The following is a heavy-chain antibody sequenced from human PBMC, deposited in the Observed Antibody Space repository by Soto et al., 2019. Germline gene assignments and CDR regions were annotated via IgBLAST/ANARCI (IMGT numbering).Heavy chain of an antibody. CDR2: IYYSGST. Sequence: SETLSLTCTVSGGSISSGGYYWSWIRQHPGEGLEWIGYIYYSGSTYYNPSLKSRVTISVDTSKNQFSLKLSSVTAADTAVYYCARDLYGSGSYYYYYYGMDVWGQGTTVTVSS. V-gene: IGHV4-31*03. CDR3: ARDLYGSGSYYYYYYGMDV. D-gene: IGHD3-10*01. J-gene: IGHJ6*02. CDR1: GGSISSGGYY.